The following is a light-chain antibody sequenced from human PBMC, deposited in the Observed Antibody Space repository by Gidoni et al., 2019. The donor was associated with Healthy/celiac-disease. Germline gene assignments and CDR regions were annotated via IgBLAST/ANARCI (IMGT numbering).Light chain of an antibody. CDR2: EVS. CDR1: SSDVGGYNY. CDR3: SSYTSSSTLV. J-gene: IGLJ3*02. Sequence: QSALTHPASGSGSPGQSIPISCTGTSSDVGGYNYVSWYQQHPGKAPKLMIYEVSNRPSGVSNRFSGSKSGNTASLTISGLQAEDEADYYCSSYTSSSTLVFGGGTKLTVL. V-gene: IGLV2-14*01.